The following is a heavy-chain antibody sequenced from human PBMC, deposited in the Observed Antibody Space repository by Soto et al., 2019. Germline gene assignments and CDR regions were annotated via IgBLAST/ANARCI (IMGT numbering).Heavy chain of an antibody. CDR1: GFTFSSYG. V-gene: IGHV3-30*18. J-gene: IGHJ5*02. D-gene: IGHD6-19*01. Sequence: QVELVESGGGVVQPGRSLRLSCEASGFTFSSYGMHWVRQAPGKGLEWVAAISHDGTDRYYANSVKGRFTISRDNSKNTLYLQMNSLRSEDTAIYYCPKGTAVAYQWFEPWYQGTLISVSS. CDR3: PKGTAVAYQWFEP. CDR2: ISHDGTDR.